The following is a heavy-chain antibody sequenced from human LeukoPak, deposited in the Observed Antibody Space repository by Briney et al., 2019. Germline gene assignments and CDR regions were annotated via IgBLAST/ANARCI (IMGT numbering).Heavy chain of an antibody. D-gene: IGHD2-15*01. CDR3: AREAKGCRGGSCYPYGAFDI. V-gene: IGHV3-7*01. J-gene: IGHJ3*02. Sequence: GGSLRLSCAASGFTFSSYWMSWVRQAPGKGLECVANIKHDGSEKYYVDSVKGRFSISRDNANNSLYRQMNSLKAEDTAVYYCAREAKGCRGGSCYPYGAFDIWGQGTMVTVSS. CDR1: GFTFSSYW. CDR2: IKHDGSEK.